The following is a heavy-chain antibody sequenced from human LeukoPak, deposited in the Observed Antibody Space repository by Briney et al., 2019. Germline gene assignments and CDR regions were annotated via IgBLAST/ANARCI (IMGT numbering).Heavy chain of an antibody. D-gene: IGHD2-15*01. CDR2: INPGGGST. CDR1: GYTFTIYY. V-gene: IGHV1-46*04. J-gene: IGHJ4*02. CDR3: ARVDCSGTSCHSFLDY. Sequence: ASVMVSCKASGYTFTIYYIHWVRQAPGEGLEWMGIINPGGGSTSYAQKLQGSVTMTRDTSTSTVYMELNSLRSEDTAVYYCARVDCSGTSCHSFLDYWGQGTLSPTPQ.